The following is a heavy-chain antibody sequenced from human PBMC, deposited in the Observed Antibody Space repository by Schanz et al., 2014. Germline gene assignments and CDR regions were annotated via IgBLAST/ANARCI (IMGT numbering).Heavy chain of an antibody. Sequence: VQLVDSGGGLVQPGGSLRLSCAASGFTFSDYYMTWIRQAPGKGLEWVSDISDSGDSTHYADSVKGRFTISRDNAKNTLFLQMNSLSAEDTAVYYCAKVAPAATCLDSWGLGTLVTVSS. V-gene: IGHV3-11*01. CDR2: ISDSGDST. CDR1: GFTFSDYY. CDR3: AKVAPAATCLDS. J-gene: IGHJ4*02. D-gene: IGHD2-2*01.